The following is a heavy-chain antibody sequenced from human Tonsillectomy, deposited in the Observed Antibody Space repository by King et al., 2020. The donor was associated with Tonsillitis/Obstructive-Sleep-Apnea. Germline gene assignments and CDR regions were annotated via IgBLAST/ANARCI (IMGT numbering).Heavy chain of an antibody. Sequence: VQLVESGGGLVKPGGSLRLSYAASGFTFSSYSMNWVRQAPGKGLEWVSSISSSSSYIYYADSVKGRFTISRDNAKNSLYLQMNSLRAEDTAVYYCARDVPAAVAGTSMDVWGQGTTVTVSS. V-gene: IGHV3-21*01. CDR1: GFTFSSYS. D-gene: IGHD6-19*01. CDR3: ARDVPAAVAGTSMDV. CDR2: ISSSSSYI. J-gene: IGHJ6*02.